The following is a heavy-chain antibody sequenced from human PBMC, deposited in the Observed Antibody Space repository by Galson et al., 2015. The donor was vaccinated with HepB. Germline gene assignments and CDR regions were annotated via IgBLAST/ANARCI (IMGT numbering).Heavy chain of an antibody. CDR1: GYTFTSYS. V-gene: IGHV1-18*01. D-gene: IGHD6-13*01. CDR2: ISAYNGNT. J-gene: IGHJ3*02. Sequence: SVKVSCKASGYTFTSYSISWVRQAPGQGLEWMGWISAYNGNTNYAQKLQGRVTMTTDTSTSTAYMELRSLRSDDTAVYYCARTRWQQLVRGAFDIWGQGTMVTVSS. CDR3: ARTRWQQLVRGAFDI.